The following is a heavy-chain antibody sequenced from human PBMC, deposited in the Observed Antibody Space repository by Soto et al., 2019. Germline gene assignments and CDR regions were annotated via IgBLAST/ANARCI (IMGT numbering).Heavy chain of an antibody. D-gene: IGHD4-4*01. V-gene: IGHV4-30-4*01. CDR1: GGSISSGDYY. Sequence: QVQLQESGPGLVKPSQTLSLTCTVSGGSISSGDYYWRWIRQPPGKGLEWIGYIYYNGSTYYNPSLKSRVTISVDTSKNQFSLKLSSVTAADTAVYYCAITKFEGILFDYWGQGTLVTVSS. CDR2: IYYNGST. CDR3: AITKFEGILFDY. J-gene: IGHJ4*02.